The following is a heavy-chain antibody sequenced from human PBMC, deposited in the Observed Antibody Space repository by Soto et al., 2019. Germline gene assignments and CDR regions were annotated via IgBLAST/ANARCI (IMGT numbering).Heavy chain of an antibody. D-gene: IGHD2-15*01. CDR3: ESAASHYYYHGMDV. CDR1: GYSFTSYW. Sequence: GGSLKLSCQGFGYSFTSYWIGWVRQMPGKGLEWLGIIYPGDSDTRYSLSFQCQVSISDDKSISTAFLHWSSLKPSDAAMYYCESAASHYYYHGMDVWGQGTTGTVYS. CDR2: IYPGDSDT. V-gene: IGHV5-51*01. J-gene: IGHJ6*02.